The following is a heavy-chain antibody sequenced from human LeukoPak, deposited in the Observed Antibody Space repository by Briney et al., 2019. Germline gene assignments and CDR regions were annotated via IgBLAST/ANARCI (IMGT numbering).Heavy chain of an antibody. Sequence: GGSLRLSCAASGFTFSSYGMHWVRQAPGKGLEWVALISYDGSNTYYADSVKGRFTISRDNSKNTLYLQMNSLRAEDTAVYYCARVSADYRDIDAFDIWGQGTMVTVSS. J-gene: IGHJ3*02. D-gene: IGHD4-17*01. CDR2: ISYDGSNT. CDR1: GFTFSSYG. CDR3: ARVSADYRDIDAFDI. V-gene: IGHV3-30*03.